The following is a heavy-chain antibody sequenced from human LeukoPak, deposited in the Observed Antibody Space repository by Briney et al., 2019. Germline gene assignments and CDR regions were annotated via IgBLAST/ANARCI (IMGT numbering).Heavy chain of an antibody. CDR1: GFTFSSYA. J-gene: IGHJ6*03. CDR3: AELGITMIGGV. CDR2: VRGSGGST. D-gene: IGHD3-10*02. Sequence: GGSLRLSCAASGFTFSSYAMSWVRQAPGKGLEWVAAVRGSGGSTYYADSVKGRFTISRDNSKNTLDLQMNSLRAEDTAVYYCAELGITMIGGVWGKGTTVTISS. V-gene: IGHV3-23*01.